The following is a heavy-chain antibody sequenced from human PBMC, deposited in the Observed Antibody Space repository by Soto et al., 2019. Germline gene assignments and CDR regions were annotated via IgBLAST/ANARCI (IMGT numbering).Heavy chain of an antibody. CDR1: GYTFTGYY. CDR3: ARGSPNYCSSTSCYAFLFDY. V-gene: IGHV1-2*04. D-gene: IGHD2-2*01. Sequence: ASVKVSCKASGYTFTGYYMHWVRQAPGQGLEWMGWINPNSGGTNYAQKFQGWVTMTRDTSISTAYMELSRLRSDDTAVYYCARGSPNYCSSTSCYAFLFDYWGQGTLVTVSS. CDR2: INPNSGGT. J-gene: IGHJ4*02.